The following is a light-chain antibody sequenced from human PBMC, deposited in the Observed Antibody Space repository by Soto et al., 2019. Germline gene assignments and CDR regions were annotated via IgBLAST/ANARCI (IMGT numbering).Light chain of an antibody. CDR2: SAS. J-gene: IGKJ1*01. CDR3: QQGNFAPRT. V-gene: IGKV1-39*01. CDR1: QTINRY. Sequence: DIPMTQSPSSLSASVGDRVTITCRASQTINRYLNWYQEKPGKAPKLLIYSASSLQRGVPSRFSGSGSGTDFTLTISSLQPEDSATYYCQQGNFAPRTFGQGTKV.